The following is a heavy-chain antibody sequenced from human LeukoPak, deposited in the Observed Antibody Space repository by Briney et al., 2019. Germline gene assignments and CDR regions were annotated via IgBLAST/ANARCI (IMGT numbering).Heavy chain of an antibody. CDR1: GGSISSSSYY. CDR2: IYYSGST. CDR3: ARDRRWLQPGGFDY. J-gene: IGHJ4*02. V-gene: IGHV4-39*07. D-gene: IGHD5-24*01. Sequence: SETLSLTCTVSGGSISSSSYYWGWIRQPPGKGLEWIGSIYYSGSTYYNPSLKSRVTISVDTSKNQFSLKLSSVTAADTAVYYCARDRRWLQPGGFDYWGQGTLVTVSS.